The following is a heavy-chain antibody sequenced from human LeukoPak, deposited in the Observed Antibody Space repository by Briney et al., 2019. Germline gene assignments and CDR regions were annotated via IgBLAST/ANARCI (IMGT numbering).Heavy chain of an antibody. D-gene: IGHD6-19*01. CDR2: IKQDGRDK. J-gene: IGHJ4*02. CDR3: VRYFTAVAPTLRLDY. V-gene: IGHV3-7*03. CDR1: GFTFSSYW. Sequence: GGSLRLSCAASGFTFSSYWMNWVRQAPGKGLEWVATIKQDGRDKYYVDSVKGRFTISRDDAKNSLYLQMNSLRVEDTAVYHCVRYFTAVAPTLRLDYWGQGTLVTVSS.